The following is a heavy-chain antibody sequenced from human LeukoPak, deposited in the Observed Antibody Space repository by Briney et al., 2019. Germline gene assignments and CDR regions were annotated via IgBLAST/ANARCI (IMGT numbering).Heavy chain of an antibody. Sequence: ASVKVSCKASGYTFTSYDINWVRQATGQGLEWMGWINTNTGNPTYAQGFTGRFVFSLDTSVSTAYLQISSLKAEDTAVYYCARGDTIEMATIHFYYYYGMDVWGQGTTVTVSS. CDR2: INTNTGNP. J-gene: IGHJ6*02. CDR1: GYTFTSYD. D-gene: IGHD5-24*01. V-gene: IGHV7-4-1*02. CDR3: ARGDTIEMATIHFYYYYGMDV.